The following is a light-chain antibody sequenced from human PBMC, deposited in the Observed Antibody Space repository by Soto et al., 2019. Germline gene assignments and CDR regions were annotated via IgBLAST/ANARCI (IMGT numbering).Light chain of an antibody. V-gene: IGKV4-1*01. CDR3: QQYYSTPWT. Sequence: DIVMTQSPDSLAVSLGERATINCKSSQSVLYSSNNKNYLAWYQQKPGQPPKLLIYWASTMESGVPDRCSGSGSGTYFTLTISSLEAEEVAVYYCQQYYSTPWTFGQGTKVEIK. J-gene: IGKJ1*01. CDR1: QSVLYSSNNKNY. CDR2: WAS.